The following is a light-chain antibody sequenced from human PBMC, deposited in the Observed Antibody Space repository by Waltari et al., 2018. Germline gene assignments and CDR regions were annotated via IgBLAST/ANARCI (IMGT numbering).Light chain of an antibody. CDR2: KTS. CDR1: QRVSRW. V-gene: IGKV1-5*03. CDR3: QHYSTYSWT. Sequence: TCRARQRVSRWLAWYQHKPGKAPKLLIYKTSTLESGVPSRFSGSGSGTEFSLTISSLQPDDFATYYCQHYSTYSWTFDQGTKLEIK. J-gene: IGKJ1*01.